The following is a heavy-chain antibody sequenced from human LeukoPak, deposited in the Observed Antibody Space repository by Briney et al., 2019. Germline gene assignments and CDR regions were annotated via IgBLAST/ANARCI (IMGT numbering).Heavy chain of an antibody. J-gene: IGHJ3*02. CDR1: RFTLSSSG. CDR3: AKDVPGHGAFDI. CDR2: QWYDVSTK. Sequence: GGSLRLSCVASRFTLSSSGMHWVRQAPGKGLEWVAFQWYDVSTKYYADSVKGRFTISRDNSKNTLYLQMNSLRVEDTAVYYCAKDVPGHGAFDIWGQGTMVTVSS. D-gene: IGHD3-10*02. V-gene: IGHV3-30*02.